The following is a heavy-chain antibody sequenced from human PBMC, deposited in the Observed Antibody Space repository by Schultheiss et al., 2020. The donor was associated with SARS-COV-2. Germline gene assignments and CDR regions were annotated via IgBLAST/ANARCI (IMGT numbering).Heavy chain of an antibody. CDR3: ARDESSWNYRPDMLFDY. D-gene: IGHD1-7*01. V-gene: IGHV1-18*01. J-gene: IGHJ4*02. Sequence: ASVKVSCKASGYTFTSYGISWVRQAPGQGLEWMGWISAYNGNTNYAQKLQGRVTMTTDTSTSTAYMELRSLRSDDTAVYYCARDESSWNYRPDMLFDYWGQGTLVTVSS. CDR2: ISAYNGNT. CDR1: GYTFTSYG.